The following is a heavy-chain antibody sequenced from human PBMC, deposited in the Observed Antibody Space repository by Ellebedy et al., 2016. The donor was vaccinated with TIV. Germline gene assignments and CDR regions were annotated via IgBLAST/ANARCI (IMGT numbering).Heavy chain of an antibody. V-gene: IGHV1-46*01. Sequence: AASVKVSCKASGYTFSSNYMSWVRQAPGQGLEWMGITDPSGGSTNYAQKFQGRVTMTRDTSTSTVYMELSSLRSEDTAVYYCARRTSAYALDYWGQGTLVTVSS. CDR1: GYTFSSNY. J-gene: IGHJ4*02. D-gene: IGHD5-12*01. CDR3: ARRTSAYALDY. CDR2: TDPSGGST.